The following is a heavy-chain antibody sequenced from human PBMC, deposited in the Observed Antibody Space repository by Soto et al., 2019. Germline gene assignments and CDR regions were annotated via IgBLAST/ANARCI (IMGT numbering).Heavy chain of an antibody. Sequence: ASVKVSCKASGYIFSNYYMHWVRQAPGQGLEWMGTINAGGGYTTYADSVKGRFTISRDNSKNTLYLQMSSPRTDDTAIYYCVKSGPTALSPFDFWGQGTLVTVSS. J-gene: IGHJ4*02. CDR1: GYIFSNYY. V-gene: IGHV1-46*04. D-gene: IGHD2-21*02. CDR2: INAGGGYT. CDR3: VKSGPTALSPFDF.